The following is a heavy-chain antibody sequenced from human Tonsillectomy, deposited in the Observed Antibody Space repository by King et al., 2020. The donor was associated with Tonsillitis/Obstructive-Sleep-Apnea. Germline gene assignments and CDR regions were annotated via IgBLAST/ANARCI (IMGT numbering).Heavy chain of an antibody. CDR1: GFTFSNSA. CDR2: ISYDGSYK. V-gene: IGHV3-30*04. Sequence: VQLVESGGGVVQPGRSLRLSCAASGFTFSNSAVHWVRQAPGKGLEWVAVISYDGSYKYYADSVKGRFTISRDNSKNRLFLQMNSLRGDDMAVYFCARDPYSSIVPSCFECWGQGTLVSVSS. CDR3: ARDPYSSIVPSCFEC. D-gene: IGHD2-15*01. J-gene: IGHJ4*02.